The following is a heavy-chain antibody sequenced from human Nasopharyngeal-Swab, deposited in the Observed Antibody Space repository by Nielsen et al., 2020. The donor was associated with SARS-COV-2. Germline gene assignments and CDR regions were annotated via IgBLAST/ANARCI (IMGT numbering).Heavy chain of an antibody. CDR1: GFTLTDHA. CDR3: ARGLVDGDACDI. Sequence: GESLKISCAASGFTLTDHAIHWVRQAPGKGLEWVSIISYDGANKYYGVPVKGRFTISRDTSKNSVYLQMNNLRPEDTARYYCARGLVDGDACDIWGQGTVVTVSP. CDR2: ISYDGANK. J-gene: IGHJ3*02. V-gene: IGHV3-30*03.